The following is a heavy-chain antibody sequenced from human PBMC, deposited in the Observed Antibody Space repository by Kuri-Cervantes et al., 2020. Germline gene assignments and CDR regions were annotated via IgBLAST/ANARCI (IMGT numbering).Heavy chain of an antibody. D-gene: IGHD3-9*01. Sequence: GSLRLSCTVSGGSISSSSYYWGWIRQLPGKGLEWIGSIYYSGSTYYNPSLKSRVTISVDTSKNQFSLKLSSVTAADTAVYYCASPLYFDWLLLAFDIWGQGTMVTVSS. V-gene: IGHV4-39*01. J-gene: IGHJ3*02. CDR2: IYYSGST. CDR1: GGSISSSSYY. CDR3: ASPLYFDWLLLAFDI.